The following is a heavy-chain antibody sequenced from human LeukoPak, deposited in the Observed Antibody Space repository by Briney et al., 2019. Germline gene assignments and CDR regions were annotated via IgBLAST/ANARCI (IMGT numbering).Heavy chain of an antibody. D-gene: IGHD7-27*01. CDR1: GGSFSSGDHS. V-gene: IGHV4-31*03. Sequence: PSQTLSLTCTVSGGSFSSGDHSWSWIRQHPGKGLEWIGYISYSGSTYYNPSLKGRVIISVDTSKSQFSLRLSSVTAADTAVYYCAGEVTGEHWFDPWGQGTLVTVSS. CDR2: ISYSGST. CDR3: AGEVTGEHWFDP. J-gene: IGHJ5*02.